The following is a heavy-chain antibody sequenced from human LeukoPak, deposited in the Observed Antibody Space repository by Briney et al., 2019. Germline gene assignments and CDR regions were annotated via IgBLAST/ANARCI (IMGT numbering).Heavy chain of an antibody. CDR2: IYYSGST. CDR3: ARETMDYCSSTSCYAVGLFDY. CDR1: GGSVSSGSYY. Sequence: SETLSLTCTVSGGSVSSGSYYWRWIRQPPGKGLEWIAYIYYSGSTNYNPSLKSRVTISVDTSKNQFSLKLSSVTAADTAVYYCARETMDYCSSTSCYAVGLFDYWGQGTLVTVSS. J-gene: IGHJ4*02. D-gene: IGHD2-2*01. V-gene: IGHV4-61*01.